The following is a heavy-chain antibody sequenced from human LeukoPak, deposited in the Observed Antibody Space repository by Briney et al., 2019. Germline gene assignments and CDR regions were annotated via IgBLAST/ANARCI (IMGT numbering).Heavy chain of an antibody. CDR1: GFTFSNYW. CDR3: ARDRVLGSGSSDY. V-gene: IGHV3-74*01. CDR2: IRGDGGDT. Sequence: GGSLRLSCTVSGFTFSNYWMHWVRQAPGKGLMWVPRIRGDGGDTNYADSVKGRFTVSRDNAKNTLYLQMNSLTTEDTAVYFCARDRVLGSGSSDYWGQGTLVTVSS. D-gene: IGHD3-10*01. J-gene: IGHJ4*02.